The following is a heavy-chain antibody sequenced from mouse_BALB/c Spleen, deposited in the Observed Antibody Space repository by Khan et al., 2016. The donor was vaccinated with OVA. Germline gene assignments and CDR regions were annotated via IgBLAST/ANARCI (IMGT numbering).Heavy chain of an antibody. CDR2: ISYSGNT. V-gene: IGHV3-2*02. J-gene: IGHJ2*01. Sequence: EVQLQESGPGLVKPSQSLSLTCTVTGYSIPSAYAWNWIRQFPGNKLEWLGFISYSGNTNYNPSLKSRISITRDTSKNQFFLQLNSVTTEDTATYYCARICGGDFDYWGQGTTLTVSS. CDR1: GYSIPSAYA. CDR3: ARICGGDFDY.